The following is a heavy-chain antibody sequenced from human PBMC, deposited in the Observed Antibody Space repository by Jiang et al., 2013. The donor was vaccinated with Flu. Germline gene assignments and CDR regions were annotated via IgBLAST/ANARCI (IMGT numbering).Heavy chain of an antibody. Sequence: GLVKPSQTLSLTCTVSGGSIISGGYYWSWIRQHPGKGLEWIGYIYYSGSTDYNPSLKSRVSISVDTSKNQFSLKLSSVTAADTAVYYCARVRGGGLGYYYYGMDVWGQGTTVTVSS. D-gene: IGHD3-10*01. V-gene: IGHV4-31*03. CDR3: ARVRGGGLGYYYYGMDV. CDR2: IYYSGST. J-gene: IGHJ6*02. CDR1: GGSIISGGYY.